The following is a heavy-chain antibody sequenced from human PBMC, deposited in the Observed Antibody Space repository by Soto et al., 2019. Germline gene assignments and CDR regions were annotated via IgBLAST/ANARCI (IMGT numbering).Heavy chain of an antibody. Sequence: QVQLQQWGAGLLKPSETLSLTCAVYGGSFSGYYWSWIRQPPGKGLEWIGEINHSGSTNYNPSLKCRVTISVDTSKDQCSLKLSSVTAADTAVYYCASSVEGSVVPEAGFDYWGQGTLVTVSS. J-gene: IGHJ4*02. D-gene: IGHD2-15*01. CDR3: ASSVEGSVVPEAGFDY. CDR2: INHSGST. V-gene: IGHV4-34*01. CDR1: GGSFSGYY.